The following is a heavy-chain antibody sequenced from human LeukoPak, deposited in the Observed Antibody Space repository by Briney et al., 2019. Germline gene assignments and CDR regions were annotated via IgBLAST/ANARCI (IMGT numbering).Heavy chain of an antibody. J-gene: IGHJ6*02. CDR1: GFTFDDYA. CDR2: ISGNSGSR. V-gene: IGHV3-9*01. Sequence: GGSPRLSCAASGFTFDDYAMHWVRQAPGPGLEWVSGISGNSGSRGYADSVKGRFTISRDNAKNSLYLQMNSLRAEDTALYYCAKVTEATVTHAGMDVWGQGTTVTVSS. D-gene: IGHD4-11*01. CDR3: AKVTEATVTHAGMDV.